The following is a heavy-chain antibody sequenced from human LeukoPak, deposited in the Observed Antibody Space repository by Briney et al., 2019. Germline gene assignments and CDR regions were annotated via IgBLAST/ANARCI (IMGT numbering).Heavy chain of an antibody. Sequence: GESLKISCTGSGYSFTNYWIGWVRQMPGKGLEWMGNIYPGDSETRYSPSFQGQVTISADKSISTAYLQWSSLKASDTAMYYCARRYYYIGSGYYLAHDAFDIWGQGTMVTVSS. CDR2: IYPGDSET. CDR1: GYSFTNYW. J-gene: IGHJ3*02. CDR3: ARRYYYIGSGYYLAHDAFDI. V-gene: IGHV5-51*03. D-gene: IGHD3-22*01.